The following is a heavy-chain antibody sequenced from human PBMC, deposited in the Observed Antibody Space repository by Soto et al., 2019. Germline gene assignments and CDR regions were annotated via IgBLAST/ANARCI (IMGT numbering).Heavy chain of an antibody. CDR3: AGYYCRCLYCPFDD. CDR2: IYYNRKT. D-gene: IGHD2-15*01. CDR1: GGSLSSKNHS. Sequence: PSETLSLTCNVSGGSLSSKNHSWGLVRQPPGKGLEWVGTIYYNRKTYISPSLTGRVTLSLDTSKSQFNVSRSSATAADTAVYYCAGYYCRCLYCPFDDWGQGVLVTVS. V-gene: IGHV4-39*01. J-gene: IGHJ4*02.